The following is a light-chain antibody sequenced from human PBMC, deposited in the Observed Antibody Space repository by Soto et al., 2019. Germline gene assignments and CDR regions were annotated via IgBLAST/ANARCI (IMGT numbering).Light chain of an antibody. CDR1: QSISNW. V-gene: IGKV1-5*03. CDR3: QQFNTSPWT. CDR2: KAS. Sequence: DIQMTQSPSTLSASVGDRVTITCRASQSISNWLAWYQLKPGKAPNLLIYKASSLESGVPSRFSGSGSGTDFTLTISSLQPDDFATYYCQQFNTSPWTFGQGTKVEIK. J-gene: IGKJ1*01.